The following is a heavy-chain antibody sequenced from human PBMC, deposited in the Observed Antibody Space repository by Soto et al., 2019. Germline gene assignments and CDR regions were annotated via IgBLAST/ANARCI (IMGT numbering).Heavy chain of an antibody. D-gene: IGHD6-19*01. CDR2: IYYSGST. CDR1: GGSISSYY. Sequence: PSEILSLTCTVSGGSISSYYWSWIRQPPGKGLEWIGYIYYSGSTNYNPSLKSRVTISVDTSKNQFSLKLSSVTAADTAVYYCARDRWLLQLDYWGQGTLVTVSS. V-gene: IGHV4-59*01. J-gene: IGHJ4*02. CDR3: ARDRWLLQLDY.